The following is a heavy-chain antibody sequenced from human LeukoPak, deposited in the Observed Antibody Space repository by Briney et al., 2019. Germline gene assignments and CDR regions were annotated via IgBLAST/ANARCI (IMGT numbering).Heavy chain of an antibody. CDR1: GASISSSSYY. V-gene: IGHV4-39*01. Sequence: SETLSLTCTVSGASISSSSYYWGWIRQPPGKGLEWIGSIYYSGSTYYNPSLKSRATIFVDTSKNQFSLKLSSVTAADTAVYYCARRFSSGYFYWGQGTLVTVSS. D-gene: IGHD3-22*01. CDR3: ARRFSSGYFY. CDR2: IYYSGST. J-gene: IGHJ4*02.